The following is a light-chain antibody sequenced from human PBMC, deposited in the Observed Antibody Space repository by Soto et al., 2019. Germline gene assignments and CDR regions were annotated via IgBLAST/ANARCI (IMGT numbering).Light chain of an antibody. V-gene: IGKV1-5*03. CDR3: QQYNSYST. J-gene: IGKJ1*01. CDR2: KAS. Sequence: IRVTHSASTLSASVGDRVTITCRASQSISSWLAWYQQKPGKAPKLLIYKASSLESGVPSRFSGSGSGTEFTLTISSLQPDDFATYYCQQYNSYSTFGQGTKVDI. CDR1: QSISSW.